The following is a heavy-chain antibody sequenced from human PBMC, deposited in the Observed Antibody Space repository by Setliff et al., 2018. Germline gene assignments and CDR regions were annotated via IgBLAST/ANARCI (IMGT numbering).Heavy chain of an antibody. CDR1: GGSFSGYY. V-gene: IGHV4-34*01. CDR3: AKDVSPPGTNGWHPDVLDI. J-gene: IGHJ3*02. CDR2: INHSGST. D-gene: IGHD6-19*01. Sequence: PSETLSLTCAVYGGSFSGYYWSWIRQPPGKGLEWIGEINHSGSTNYNPSLKSRVTISVDTSKNQFSLKLSSVTAADTAVYYCAKDVSPPGTNGWHPDVLDIWGQGTMVTVSS.